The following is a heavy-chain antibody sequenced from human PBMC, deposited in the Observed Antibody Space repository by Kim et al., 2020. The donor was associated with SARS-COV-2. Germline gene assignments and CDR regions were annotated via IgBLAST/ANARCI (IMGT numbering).Heavy chain of an antibody. Sequence: GGSLRLSCAASGVTFRSYWMHWVRQAPGKGLVWVSGIKSDGSKINYADSVKGRFTISRDNAKNTLYLQMNSLRAEDTAVYYCATYSSNYYRWGSWGQGTLVTVSS. CDR3: ATYSSNYYRWGS. CDR2: IKSDGSKI. J-gene: IGHJ5*02. D-gene: IGHD3-22*01. CDR1: GVTFRSYW. V-gene: IGHV3-74*01.